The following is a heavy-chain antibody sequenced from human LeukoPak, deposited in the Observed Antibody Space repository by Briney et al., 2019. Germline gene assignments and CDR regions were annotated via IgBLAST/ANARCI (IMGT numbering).Heavy chain of an antibody. J-gene: IGHJ3*01. CDR3: TTDWSGEIAFDF. V-gene: IGHV3-15*01. D-gene: IGHD7-27*01. Sequence: GGSLRLSCAVSGLTFVKAWMSWVRQAPGKGLEWVGRIKSKTDGETTDYAAPVKGRFTISRDDSKNTMYLQMNSLKTEDTVVYYCTTDWSGEIAFDFWGQGTLVTVSS. CDR2: IKSKTDGETT. CDR1: GLTFVKAW.